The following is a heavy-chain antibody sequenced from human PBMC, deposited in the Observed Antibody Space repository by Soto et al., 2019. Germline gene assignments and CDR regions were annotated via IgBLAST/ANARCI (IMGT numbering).Heavy chain of an antibody. J-gene: IGHJ4*02. CDR3: ARRTTRAVVPAADDY. D-gene: IGHD2-2*01. V-gene: IGHV3-23*01. Sequence: HPGGSLRLSCAASGFTFSNYAMNWVRQAPGKGLQYVSVINGGGGTTYYAASVKGRFTISRDNSKNTLYLQMNSLSAEDTAIYYCARRTTRAVVPAADDYWGPGTLVTVSS. CDR2: INGGGGTT. CDR1: GFTFSNYA.